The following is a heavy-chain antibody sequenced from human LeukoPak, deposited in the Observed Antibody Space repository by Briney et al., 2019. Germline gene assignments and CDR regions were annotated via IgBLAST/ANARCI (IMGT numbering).Heavy chain of an antibody. Sequence: GESLRLSCVASGLTIGSRYMNWVRQAPGKGLEWVANIKEDGSEKYYVDSVKGRFTISRDNAKNSLYLQMNSLRAEDTAVYYCARDGPPHVSFDYWGQGTLVTVSS. D-gene: IGHD5/OR15-5a*01. CDR1: GLTIGSRY. J-gene: IGHJ4*02. CDR3: ARDGPPHVSFDY. CDR2: IKEDGSEK. V-gene: IGHV3-7*01.